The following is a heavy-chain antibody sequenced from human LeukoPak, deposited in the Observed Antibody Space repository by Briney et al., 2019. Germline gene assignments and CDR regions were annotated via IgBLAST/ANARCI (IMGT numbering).Heavy chain of an antibody. D-gene: IGHD3-22*01. V-gene: IGHV4-61*05. Sequence: SETLSLTCTVSGGSISSSSYYWSWIRQPPGKGLEWIGYIYYSGSTNYNPSLKSRVTISGDTSKNQFSLRLRSVTAADTAVYYCARASYSYDINGWVPFDYWGQGTLVTVSS. CDR1: GGSISSSSYY. CDR2: IYYSGST. CDR3: ARASYSYDINGWVPFDY. J-gene: IGHJ4*02.